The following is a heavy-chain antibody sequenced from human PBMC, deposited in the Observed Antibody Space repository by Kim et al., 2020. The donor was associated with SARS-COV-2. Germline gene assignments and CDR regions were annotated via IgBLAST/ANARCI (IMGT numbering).Heavy chain of an antibody. CDR2: ISGSGGTT. J-gene: IGHJ4*02. CDR3: AKGRAGYVNFDY. CDR1: GFTFSTYA. Sequence: GGSLRLSCAASGFTFSTYAMAWVRQAPGKGLEWVAAISGSGGTTNYADSVKGRFTISRDNSKNTLYLQMNSLRAEDTAMYYCAKGRAGYVNFDYWGQGTL. D-gene: IGHD5-12*01. V-gene: IGHV3-23*01.